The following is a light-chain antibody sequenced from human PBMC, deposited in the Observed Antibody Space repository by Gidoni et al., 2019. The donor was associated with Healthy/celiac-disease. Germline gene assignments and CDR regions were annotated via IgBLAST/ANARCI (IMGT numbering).Light chain of an antibody. V-gene: IGLV1-44*01. CDR1: SPNLGSNT. CDR3: AAWDDSLNGHVV. Sequence: QSVLTQPPSASGTPGQTVTIPCSGSSPNLGSNTVNWYQQPPGTAPKLLIYSNNPRPSGVPDRFSGSKSGTSASLAISGLQAEDEADYYCAAWDDSLNGHVVFGGGTKLTVL. CDR2: SNN. J-gene: IGLJ2*01.